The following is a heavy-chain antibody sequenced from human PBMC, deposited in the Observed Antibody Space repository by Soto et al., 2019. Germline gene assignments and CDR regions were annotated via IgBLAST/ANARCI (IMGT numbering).Heavy chain of an antibody. Sequence: EVQLVESGGGLVQPGGSLRLSCSASGFSFSTYTLHWVRQAPGRGLESVAVVSSDGGSIHYAASVKGRFIISRDNSMSTLYLQLRSLKPDDTAVYYCAKPGYSSSAFDSWGQGTLVTVSS. J-gene: IGHJ4*02. CDR2: VSSDGGSI. V-gene: IGHV3-64D*08. CDR1: GFSFSTYT. CDR3: AKPGYSSSAFDS. D-gene: IGHD2-2*01.